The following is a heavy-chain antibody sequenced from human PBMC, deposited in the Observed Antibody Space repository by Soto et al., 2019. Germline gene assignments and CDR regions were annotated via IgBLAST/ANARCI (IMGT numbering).Heavy chain of an antibody. CDR3: ARISARRNDFDV. V-gene: IGHV1-18*01. Sequence: QVQLVQSGAEVKNPGASVKVSCQASNYLFCAFGISWVRQAPGQGLEWMGWITPYNGNTHYAEKFQDRVTMTADKSTTTAYMEVRRLTSDDTAVYFCARISARRNDFDVWGQGTVVTVSS. J-gene: IGHJ3*01. CDR2: ITPYNGNT. CDR1: NYLFCAFG.